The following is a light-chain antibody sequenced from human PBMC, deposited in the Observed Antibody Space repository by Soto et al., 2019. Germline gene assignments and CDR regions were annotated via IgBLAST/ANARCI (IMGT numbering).Light chain of an antibody. Sequence: QAVVTQPRSVSGSPGQSVTISCTGTSSDVGGYNFVSWCQHHPGKAPKLMIYDVSLRPSGVPDRFSGSKSGNTASLTISGLQAEDEADYYCCSYAGSFTWVFGGGTQLTVL. J-gene: IGLJ3*02. CDR3: CSYAGSFTWV. CDR2: DVS. V-gene: IGLV2-11*01. CDR1: SSDVGGYNF.